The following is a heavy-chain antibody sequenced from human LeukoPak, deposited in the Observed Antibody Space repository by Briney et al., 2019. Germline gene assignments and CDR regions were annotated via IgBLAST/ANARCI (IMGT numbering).Heavy chain of an antibody. D-gene: IGHD6-13*01. CDR3: AKDRGFGSSSWYGVFDY. CDR2: ISGSGGST. V-gene: IGHV3-23*01. CDR1: GFTFSSYA. J-gene: IGHJ4*02. Sequence: GGSLRLSCVASGFTFSSYAMSWVRQAPGKGLEWVSAISGSGGSTYYADSVKGRFTISRDNSKNTLYLQMNSLRAEDTAVYYCAKDRGFGSSSWYGVFDYWGQGTLVTVSS.